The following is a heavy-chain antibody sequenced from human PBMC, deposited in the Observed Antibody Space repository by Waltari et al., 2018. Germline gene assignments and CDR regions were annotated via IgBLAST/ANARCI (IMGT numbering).Heavy chain of an antibody. J-gene: IGHJ4*02. Sequence: EVQLVESGGGLVRPGGSLRLSCAASGFTFNTYWMHWVRQAPGKGLVWVARINSEGSLISYAASVKGRFTIFRDNSKNTLYLQMNSLRAEDTAVYYCAKEAVAAYYFDYWGQGTLVTVSS. V-gene: IGHV3-74*01. D-gene: IGHD6-19*01. CDR2: INSEGSLI. CDR1: GFTFNTYW. CDR3: AKEAVAAYYFDY.